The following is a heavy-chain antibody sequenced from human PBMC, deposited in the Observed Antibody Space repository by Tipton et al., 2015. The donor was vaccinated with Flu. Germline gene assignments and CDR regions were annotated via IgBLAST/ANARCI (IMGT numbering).Heavy chain of an antibody. V-gene: IGHV4-4*07. D-gene: IGHD2-8*02. J-gene: IGHJ6*02. CDR2: IFSSGST. CDR3: ARVKSYWLNGLDV. CDR1: GGSIDNYY. Sequence: TLSLTCSVSGGSIDNYYWSWIRQPAGKGLEWIGRIFSSGSTFYNPSLKNRVSMSVDTSRKQFSPKLSSVTAADTAVYYCARVKSYWLNGLDVWGQGTTVTVSS.